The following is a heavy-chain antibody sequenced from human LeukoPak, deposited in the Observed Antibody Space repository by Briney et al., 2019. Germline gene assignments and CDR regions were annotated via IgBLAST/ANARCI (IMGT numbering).Heavy chain of an antibody. Sequence: GASVKVSCKASGYTFTSYYMHWVRQAPGQGLEWMGIINPSGGSTSYAQKFQGRVTMTRDTSTSTVYMELSSLRSEDTAVYYCARVGENYYDSSGYYYTGSRAFDIWGQGTMVTVSS. D-gene: IGHD3-22*01. J-gene: IGHJ3*02. V-gene: IGHV1-46*01. CDR1: GYTFTSYY. CDR3: ARVGENYYDSSGYYYTGSRAFDI. CDR2: INPSGGST.